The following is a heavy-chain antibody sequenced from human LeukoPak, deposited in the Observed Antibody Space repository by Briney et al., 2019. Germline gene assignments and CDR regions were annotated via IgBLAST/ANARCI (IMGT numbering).Heavy chain of an antibody. CDR1: GGSISSGDYY. CDR3: ARGSTLIRGFDY. CDR2: IFYSGSA. Sequence: PSETLSLTCTVSGGSISSGDYYWNWIRQRPEKSLEWIGYIFYSGSAYYNPSLKSRVTISVDTSKNQFSLKLSSVTAADTAVYYCARGSTLIRGFDYWGQGTLVTVSS. V-gene: IGHV4-31*03. J-gene: IGHJ4*02. D-gene: IGHD3-10*01.